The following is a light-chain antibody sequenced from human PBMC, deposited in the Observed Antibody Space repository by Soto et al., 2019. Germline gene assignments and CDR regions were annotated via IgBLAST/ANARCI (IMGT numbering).Light chain of an antibody. V-gene: IGKV3-20*01. CDR1: QTISSNF. CDR2: GAS. Sequence: EIVLTQSPGTLSLSPGERATLSCRASQTISSNFLAWYHQKPGQAPRLLISGASNRAPGVPDRFSDSGSGTDCTLTIDRLEPEDFGVYFCQHYGSSPPITFGQGTRLEIK. CDR3: QHYGSSPPIT. J-gene: IGKJ5*01.